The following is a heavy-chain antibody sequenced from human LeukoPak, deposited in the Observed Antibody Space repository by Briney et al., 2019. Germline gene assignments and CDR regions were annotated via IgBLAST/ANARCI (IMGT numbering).Heavy chain of an antibody. J-gene: IGHJ6*03. Sequence: PSETLSLTCSVSGGSISGYYWSWIRQPPGKGLEWIGYIHYSGSTHYNPSLKSRVTISVDTSKYQFSLKLSSVTAADTAVYFCARTGGSFYFYYYMDVWGKGTTVTVSS. CDR2: IHYSGST. CDR3: ARTGGSFYFYYYMDV. D-gene: IGHD1-26*01. CDR1: GGSISGYY. V-gene: IGHV4-59*01.